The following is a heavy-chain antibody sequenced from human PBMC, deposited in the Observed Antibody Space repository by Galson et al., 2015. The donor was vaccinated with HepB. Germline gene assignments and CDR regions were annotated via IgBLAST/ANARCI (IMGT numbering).Heavy chain of an antibody. D-gene: IGHD6-13*01. CDR2: ISYDGYKK. CDR3: AKGPGSRWQPNYYCNGMDV. V-gene: IGHV3-30*18. J-gene: IGHJ6*02. Sequence: SLRLSCAGSGFTFSGYAMHWVRQAPGKGLEWVAVISYDGYKKYYADSVKGRFTISRDNSKHTVYVQMNSLRVEDTAVYFCAKGPGSRWQPNYYCNGMDVWGQGTTVTVSS. CDR1: GFTFSGYA.